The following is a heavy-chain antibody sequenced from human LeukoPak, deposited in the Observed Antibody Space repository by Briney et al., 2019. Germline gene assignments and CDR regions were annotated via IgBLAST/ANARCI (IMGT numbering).Heavy chain of an antibody. D-gene: IGHD1-26*01. J-gene: IGHJ4*02. CDR1: GGSISSSSYY. CDR2: IYYSGST. CDR3: ATTTIRLGY. Sequence: SETLSLTCTVSGGSISSSSYYWGWIRQPPGKGLEWIGSIYYSGSTYYNPSLKSRVTMSVDTSKNQFSLKLSFVTAADTAVYYCATTTIRLGYWGQGTLVTVSS. V-gene: IGHV4-39*07.